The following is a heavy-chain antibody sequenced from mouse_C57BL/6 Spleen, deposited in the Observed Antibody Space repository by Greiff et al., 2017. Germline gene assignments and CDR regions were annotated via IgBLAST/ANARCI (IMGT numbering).Heavy chain of an antibody. D-gene: IGHD1-1*01. V-gene: IGHV1-85*01. J-gene: IGHJ4*01. CDR2: IYPRDGST. Sequence: VQLQQSGPELVKPGASVKLSCKASGYNFTSYDINWVKQRPGQGLEWIGWIYPRDGSTKYNEKFKGKATLTVDTSSSTAYMELHSLTSEDSAVYFCARSDGSSPHYYAMDYWGQGTSVTVSS. CDR1: GYNFTSYD. CDR3: ARSDGSSPHYYAMDY.